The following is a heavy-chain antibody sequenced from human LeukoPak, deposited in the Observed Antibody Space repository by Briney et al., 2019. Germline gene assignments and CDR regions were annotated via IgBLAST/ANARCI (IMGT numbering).Heavy chain of an antibody. CDR1: GFTFSTYG. V-gene: IGHV3-23*01. J-gene: IGHJ5*02. D-gene: IGHD2-2*01. CDR2: VSGGGGST. Sequence: SGGSLRLSCAASGFTFSTYGMNWVRQAPGKGLEWVSTVSGGGGSTYYADSVKGRFTISRDNSKNTLYLQMNSLRAEDTAVYYCAKRYCSSTSCNWFDPWGQGTLVTVSS. CDR3: AKRYCSSTSCNWFDP.